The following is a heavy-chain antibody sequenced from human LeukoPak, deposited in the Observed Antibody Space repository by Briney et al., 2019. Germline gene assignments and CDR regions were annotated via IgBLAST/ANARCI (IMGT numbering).Heavy chain of an antibody. CDR3: ARLELSSSWYYGY. Sequence: SETLSLTCTVSGVSISSYYWSWLRQPPGKGLEWVGYIYTSGSTKYNPSLKSRVTISVDTSKNQFSLKLSSVTAADTAVYYCARLELSSSWYYGYWGQGALVTVSS. V-gene: IGHV4-4*09. CDR1: GVSISSYY. D-gene: IGHD6-13*01. J-gene: IGHJ4*02. CDR2: IYTSGST.